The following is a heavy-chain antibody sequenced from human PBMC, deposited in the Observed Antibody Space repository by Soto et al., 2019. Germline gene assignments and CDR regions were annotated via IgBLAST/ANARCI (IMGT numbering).Heavy chain of an antibody. V-gene: IGHV1-69*14. J-gene: IGHJ6*01. CDR1: GGTFSSYS. CDR2: IIPIFPTA. Sequence: QVQLVQSGAELKKPGSSVRVSCQASGGTFSSYSVNWVRQAPGQGLEWMGGIIPIFPTADHAQRFQGRVTITADKSTNTAYMELSSLRSDDTAVYCCAIRTSFFAVVAMGGLDVWGQGTTVTVSS. D-gene: IGHD3-3*01. CDR3: AIRTSFFAVVAMGGLDV.